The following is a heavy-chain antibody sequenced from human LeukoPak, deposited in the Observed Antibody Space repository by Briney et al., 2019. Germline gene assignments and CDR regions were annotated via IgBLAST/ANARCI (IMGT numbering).Heavy chain of an antibody. CDR3: TSGILRGVVPAASFDF. CDR2: IIPILGIA. J-gene: IGHJ4*02. D-gene: IGHD2-2*01. Sequence: ASVKVSCKASGGTFSSYAISWVRQAPGQGLEWMGRIIPILGIANYAQKFQGRVTITADESTSTAYMELSSLRSEDTAVYYCTSGILRGVVPAASFDFWGQGTLVTVSS. CDR1: GGTFSSYA. V-gene: IGHV1-69*04.